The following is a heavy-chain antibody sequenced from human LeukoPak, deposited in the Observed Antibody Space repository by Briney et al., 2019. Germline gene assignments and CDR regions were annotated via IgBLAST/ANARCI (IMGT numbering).Heavy chain of an antibody. CDR1: GGSISSSTYY. D-gene: IGHD6-13*01. CDR3: ARCGLAFAAAATQDFDY. CDR2: IDYSGST. J-gene: IGHJ4*02. Sequence: SETLSLTCTVSGGSISSSTYYWGWLRQPPGKGLEWIGSIDYSGSTYYNPSLQSRVTISLDTSKNQNSLKLSSVTAAETAVYYCARCGLAFAAAATQDFDYWGQGTLVTVSS. V-gene: IGHV4-39*07.